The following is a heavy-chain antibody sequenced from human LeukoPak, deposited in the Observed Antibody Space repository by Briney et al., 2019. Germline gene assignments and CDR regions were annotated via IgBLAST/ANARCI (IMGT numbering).Heavy chain of an antibody. D-gene: IGHD7-27*01. Sequence: GGSLRLSCAASGFTFNTYSMIWVRQAPGKGLEWLSSITSGSNHIYDADSVKGRFTISRDNAKNALYLQMDSLRVDDTAVYYCARGISGDKYYNYFMDAWGKGTTVTVSS. CDR2: ITSGSNHI. V-gene: IGHV3-21*01. J-gene: IGHJ6*03. CDR1: GFTFNTYS. CDR3: ARGISGDKYYNYFMDA.